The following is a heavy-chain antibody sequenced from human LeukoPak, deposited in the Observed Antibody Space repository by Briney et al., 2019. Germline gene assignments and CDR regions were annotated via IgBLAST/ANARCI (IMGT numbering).Heavy chain of an antibody. CDR2: IYYSGST. J-gene: IGHJ6*03. V-gene: IGHV4-39*07. D-gene: IGHD3-22*01. CDR1: GGSISSSSYY. CDR3: TRNYDSSGYYPHYYYYYMDV. Sequence: PSETLSLTCTVSGGSISSSSYYWGWIRQPPGKGLEWIGSIYYSGSTYYNPSLKSRVTISVDTSKNQFSLKLSSVTAADTAVYYCTRNYDSSGYYPHYYYYYMDVWGKGTTVTVSS.